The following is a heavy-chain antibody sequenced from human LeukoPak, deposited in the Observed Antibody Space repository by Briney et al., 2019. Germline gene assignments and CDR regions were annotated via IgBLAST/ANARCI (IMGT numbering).Heavy chain of an antibody. CDR3: AAHWSGYAFDI. CDR2: INHSGST. V-gene: IGHV4-34*01. Sequence: PSETLSLTCAVYGGSFSGYYWSWIRQPPGKGLEWIGEINHSGSTNYNPSLKSRVTISVDTSKNQFSLKLRSVTAADTAVYYCAAHWSGYAFDIWGQGTMVTVSS. D-gene: IGHD3-3*01. J-gene: IGHJ3*02. CDR1: GGSFSGYY.